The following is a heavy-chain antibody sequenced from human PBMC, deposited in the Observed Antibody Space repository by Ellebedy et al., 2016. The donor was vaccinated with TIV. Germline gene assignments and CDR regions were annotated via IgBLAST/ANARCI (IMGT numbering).Heavy chain of an antibody. CDR3: ARDPALPRGRFDT. V-gene: IGHV4-39*07. J-gene: IGHJ5*02. CDR1: GGFVNSSRHY. Sequence: MPSETLSLTCDVSGGFVNSSRHYWAWIRQPPGKGLEWIGSIYYSGSAYYNPSLKSRVTVSVDTSKNQFSLNLSSVTAADTAVYYCARDPALPRGRFDTWGQGTLVTVSS. CDR2: IYYSGSA.